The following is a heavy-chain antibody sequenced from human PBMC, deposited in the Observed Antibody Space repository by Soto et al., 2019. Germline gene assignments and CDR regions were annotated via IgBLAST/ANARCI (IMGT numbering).Heavy chain of an antibody. D-gene: IGHD3-9*01. V-gene: IGHV3-15*01. CDR1: GFTFSNAW. CDR2: IKSKTDGGTT. Sequence: KPGGSLRLSCAASGFTFSNAWMSWVRQAPGKGLEWVGRIKSKTDGGTTDYAAPVKGRFTISRDDSKNTLYLQMNSLKTEDTAVYYCTTAPRHHRKLRYFDWSHEDGMDVWGQGTTVTVSS. CDR3: TTAPRHHRKLRYFDWSHEDGMDV. J-gene: IGHJ6*02.